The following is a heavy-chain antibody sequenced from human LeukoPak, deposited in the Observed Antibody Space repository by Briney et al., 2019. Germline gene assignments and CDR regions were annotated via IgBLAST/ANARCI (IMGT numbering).Heavy chain of an antibody. CDR1: GFIVTNAW. Sequence: GGSLRLSCAASGFIVTNAWMNWVRQAPGKGLEWVGRIQSKTDGGKTDYAAPVKGRFTISRDDSKNTLYLQMNSLRAEDTAVYYCAKDASRHFIAVAGEFDYWGQGTLVTVSS. J-gene: IGHJ4*02. CDR2: IQSKTDGGKT. CDR3: AKDASRHFIAVAGEFDY. D-gene: IGHD6-19*01. V-gene: IGHV3-15*07.